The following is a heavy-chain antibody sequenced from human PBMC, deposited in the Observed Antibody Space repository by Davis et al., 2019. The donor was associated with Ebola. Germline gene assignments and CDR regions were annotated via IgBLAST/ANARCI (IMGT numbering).Heavy chain of an antibody. Sequence: GESLKISCAASGFTFDDYTMHWVRQAPGKGLEWVSVISGSGSGGYTYYADSVKGRFTISRDNSKNTVYLQMNSLRAEDTAIYYCAKDQGAVALYGMDVWGQGTTVTVSS. CDR1: GFTFDDYT. V-gene: IGHV3-23*01. D-gene: IGHD4-23*01. J-gene: IGHJ6*02. CDR3: AKDQGAVALYGMDV. CDR2: ISGSGSGGYT.